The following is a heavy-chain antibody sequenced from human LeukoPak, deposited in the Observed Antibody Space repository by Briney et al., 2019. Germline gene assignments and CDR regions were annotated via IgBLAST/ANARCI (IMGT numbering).Heavy chain of an antibody. CDR3: AKDQGPGTGFDY. D-gene: IGHD1-14*01. CDR2: ISGGGDAT. CDR1: TFIFSDYA. Sequence: GGALRLSCAASTFIFSDYAMTWVRQAPGKGLEWVSTISGGGDATYYAHSVKGRFAVSRDNSKNTLYLQMNSLRAEDTAVYYCAKDQGPGTGFDYWGQGTLVTVSS. J-gene: IGHJ4*02. V-gene: IGHV3-23*01.